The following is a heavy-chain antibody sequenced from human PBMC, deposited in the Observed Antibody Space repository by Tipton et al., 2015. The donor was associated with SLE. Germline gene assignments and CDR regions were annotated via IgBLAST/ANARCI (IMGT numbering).Heavy chain of an antibody. V-gene: IGHV4-38-2*02. D-gene: IGHD3-10*01. CDR3: ARVLPIYYYGSPGAFDI. CDR2: IYHSGST. CDR1: GYSISSGYY. Sequence: TLSLTCTVSGYSISSGYYWGWIRQPPGKGLEWIGSIYHSGSTYYNPSLKSRVTISVDTSKNQFSLKLSSVTAADTAVYYCARVLPIYYYGSPGAFDIWGQGTMVTVSS. J-gene: IGHJ3*02.